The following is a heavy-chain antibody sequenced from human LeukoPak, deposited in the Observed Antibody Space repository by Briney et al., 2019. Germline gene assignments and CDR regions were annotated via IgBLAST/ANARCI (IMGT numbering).Heavy chain of an antibody. D-gene: IGHD2-15*01. J-gene: IGHJ2*01. V-gene: IGHV3-33*08. CDR2: IWYVGSLK. Sequence: GGSLRLSCAASGFTFSSYAMSWVRQAPGKGLEWVAVIWYVGSLKYYADSVKGRFTISRDNAKNSLYLQMNSLTVEDTAVYYCARDYFSRAAVLGYFDLWGRGTLVTVSS. CDR1: GFTFSSYA. CDR3: ARDYFSRAAVLGYFDL.